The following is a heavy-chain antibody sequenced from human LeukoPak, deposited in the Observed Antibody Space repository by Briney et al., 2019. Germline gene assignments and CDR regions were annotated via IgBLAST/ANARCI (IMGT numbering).Heavy chain of an antibody. Sequence: GGSLRLSCAASGFSFSSYGMHWLRQAPGKGLEWVAFIRNDGSNTYYADSVKGRFTISRDNSKNTLYLQMNSLRAEDTAVCYCAKSLSAYSPFDPWGQGTLVTVSS. D-gene: IGHD4-11*01. V-gene: IGHV3-30*02. CDR3: AKSLSAYSPFDP. CDR1: GFSFSSYG. J-gene: IGHJ5*02. CDR2: IRNDGSNT.